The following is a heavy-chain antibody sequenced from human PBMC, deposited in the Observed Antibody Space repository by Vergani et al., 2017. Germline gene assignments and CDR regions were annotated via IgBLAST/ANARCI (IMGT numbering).Heavy chain of an antibody. Sequence: QLVQSGAEVKKPGTSVKVSCKASGFTFTSSAMQWVRQARGPRLEWIGWIVVGSGNTNYAQKFQERVTITRETSTRTAYMELSSLRSVDTAVDYCATGPRYYGAGSYWPHDAFDIWGQGTMVTVSS. CDR3: ATGPRYYGAGSYWPHDAFDI. V-gene: IGHV1-58*02. CDR2: IVVGSGNT. CDR1: GFTFTSSA. D-gene: IGHD3-10*01. J-gene: IGHJ3*02.